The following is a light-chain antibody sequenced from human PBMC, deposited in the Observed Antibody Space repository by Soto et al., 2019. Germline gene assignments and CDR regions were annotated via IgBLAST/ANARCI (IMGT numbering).Light chain of an antibody. J-gene: IGLJ3*02. V-gene: IGLV1-51*02. CDR3: VTWDTSLSAGV. CDR2: END. CDR1: SSNIENNY. Sequence: QSVLTQPPSVSAAPGRTATISCSGSSSNIENNYVSWYQHLPGTAPKLLIYENDKRPSGIPDRFSGSKSGTSATLGITGLQTGDEADYYCVTWDTSLSAGVFGGRTKVTVL.